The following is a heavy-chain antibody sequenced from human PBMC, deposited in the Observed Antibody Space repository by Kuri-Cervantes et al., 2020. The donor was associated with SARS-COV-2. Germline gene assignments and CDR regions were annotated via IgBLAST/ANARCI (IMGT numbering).Heavy chain of an antibody. D-gene: IGHD6-19*01. CDR1: GITLSSYA. Sequence: GESLNISCAASGITLSSYAMSWVRQAPGKGLEWVSAISGSGGSTYYADSVKVRFTISRDNSKNTLYRQMNSLRAEDTAVYYCAKDSPGIAVAEAFDIWGQGTMVTVSS. V-gene: IGHV3-23*01. CDR3: AKDSPGIAVAEAFDI. J-gene: IGHJ3*02. CDR2: ISGSGGST.